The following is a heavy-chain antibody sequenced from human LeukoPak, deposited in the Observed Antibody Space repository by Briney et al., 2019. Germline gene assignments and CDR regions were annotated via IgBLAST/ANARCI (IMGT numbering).Heavy chain of an antibody. CDR2: ISYDGSNK. V-gene: IGHV3-30*18. J-gene: IGHJ6*03. CDR3: AKSGAGGIAARYSSYYHYMDV. D-gene: IGHD6-6*01. CDR1: GFTFDDYG. Sequence: PGGSLRLSCAASGFTFDDYGMHWVRQAPGKGLEWVAVISYDGSNKYYADSVKGRFTISRDNSKNTLYLQMNSLRAEDTAVYYCAKSGAGGIAARYSSYYHYMDVWGKGTTVTVSS.